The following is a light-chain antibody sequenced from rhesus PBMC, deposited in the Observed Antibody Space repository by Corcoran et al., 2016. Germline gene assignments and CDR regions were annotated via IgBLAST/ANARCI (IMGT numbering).Light chain of an antibody. CDR3: CSYRSSSAYI. CDR1: SSGIGGYNG. CDR2: DVR. J-gene: IGLJ1*01. Sequence: SALTQPPSVSKSLGPSVPIPCTGTSSGIGGYNGVSWYQQHSGTAPRLLIYDVRKRPSGVADRFSGSKSGNTASLSISGLPAEDEAYYYCCSYRSSSAYIFGAGTRLTVL. V-gene: IGLV2-38*01.